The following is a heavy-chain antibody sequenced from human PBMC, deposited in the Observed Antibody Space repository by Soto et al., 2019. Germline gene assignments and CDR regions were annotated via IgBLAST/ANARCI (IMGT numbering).Heavy chain of an antibody. D-gene: IGHD2-2*01. V-gene: IGHV1-18*01. CDR3: ARVPTRVVPAAIDNWFDP. J-gene: IGHJ5*02. CDR2: ISAYNGNT. Sequence: GASVKVSCKAPGYTFTSYGISWVRQAPGQGVEWMGWISAYNGNTNYAQKLQGRVTMTTDTSTSTAYMELRSLRSDDTAVYYCARVPTRVVPAAIDNWFDPWGQGTLVTVSS. CDR1: GYTFTSYG.